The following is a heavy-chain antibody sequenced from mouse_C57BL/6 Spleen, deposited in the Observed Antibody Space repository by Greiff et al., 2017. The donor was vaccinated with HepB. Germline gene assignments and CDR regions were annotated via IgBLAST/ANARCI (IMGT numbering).Heavy chain of an antibody. Sequence: VQLQESGAELVKPGASVKISCKASGYAFSSYWMNWVKQRPGKGLEWIGQIYPGDGDTNYNGKFKGKATLTADKSSSTAYMQLSSLTSEDSAVYFCARRSDGAYYFDDWGQGTTLTVSS. J-gene: IGHJ2*01. CDR1: GYAFSSYW. CDR3: ARRSDGAYYFDD. CDR2: IYPGDGDT. V-gene: IGHV1-80*01.